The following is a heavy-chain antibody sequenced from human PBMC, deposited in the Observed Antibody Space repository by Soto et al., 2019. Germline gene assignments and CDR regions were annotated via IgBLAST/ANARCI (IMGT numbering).Heavy chain of an antibody. CDR2: IYYSGST. D-gene: IGHD4-17*01. J-gene: IGHJ4*02. CDR3: ARSSLSTVTTFGY. V-gene: IGHV4-31*03. Sequence: QVQLQESGPGLVKPSQTLSLTCTVSGGSISSGGYYWSWIRQHPGKGLEWIGYIYYSGSTYYNPSLKSRVTVSVDTSKNRFSLKLSSVTAADTAVYYCARSSLSTVTTFGYWGQGTLVTVSS. CDR1: GGSISSGGYY.